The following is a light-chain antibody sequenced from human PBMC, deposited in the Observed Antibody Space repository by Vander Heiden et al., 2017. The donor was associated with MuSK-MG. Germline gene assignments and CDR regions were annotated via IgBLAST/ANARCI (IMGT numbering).Light chain of an antibody. J-gene: IGKJ1*01. CDR3: QQYNSYPGT. CDR1: QSISSW. V-gene: IGKV1-5*03. Sequence: DIQMTQSPSTLSASVGDRVTIICRASQSISSWLAWYQQKPGKAPKLLMYKASSLESGVPSRFSGSGSGTEFTLTISSLQPDDFATYYCQQYNSYPGTFGQGTKVEIK. CDR2: KAS.